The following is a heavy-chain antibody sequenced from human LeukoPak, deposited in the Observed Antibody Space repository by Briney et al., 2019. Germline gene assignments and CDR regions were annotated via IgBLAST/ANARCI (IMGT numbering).Heavy chain of an antibody. CDR2: IIGSGDFT. Sequence: GGSLSLSCAASEFPFSSYSMSWVRQAPGQGLEWVAGIIGSGDFTNYADSVKGRFTISRDNSKNTLYLQMNSLRAEDTAVYYCAKDYNSAWPGAEYFQHWGQGTLVTVSS. CDR3: AKDYNSAWPGAEYFQH. J-gene: IGHJ1*01. V-gene: IGHV3-23*01. D-gene: IGHD3-22*01. CDR1: EFPFSSYS.